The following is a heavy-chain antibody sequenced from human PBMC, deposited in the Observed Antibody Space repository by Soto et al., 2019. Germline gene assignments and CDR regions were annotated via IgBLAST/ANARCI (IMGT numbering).Heavy chain of an antibody. Sequence: PGGSLRLSCAASGFTFSSYGMHWVRQAPGKGLEWVAVIWYDGSNKYYADSVKGRFTISRDNSKNTLYLRMNSLRAEDTAVYYCAREFLDTPDAFDIWGQGTMVTVSS. CDR3: AREFLDTPDAFDI. V-gene: IGHV3-33*01. J-gene: IGHJ3*02. D-gene: IGHD2-15*01. CDR2: IWYDGSNK. CDR1: GFTFSSYG.